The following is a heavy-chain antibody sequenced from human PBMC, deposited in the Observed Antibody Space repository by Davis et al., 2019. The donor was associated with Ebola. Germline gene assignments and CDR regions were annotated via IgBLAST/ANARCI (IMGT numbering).Heavy chain of an antibody. CDR2: INHSGST. CDR1: GGSFSNYY. CDR3: ARGPVVVPAAPPHQHYYHAMDV. Sequence: PSETLSLTCAVYGGSFSNYYWTWVRQPPGKGLEWIGEINHSGSTNSNTSLKSRVTISIETSKKQFSLRLSSVTAADTAVYYCARGPVVVPAAPPHQHYYHAMDVWGQGTTVTVSS. D-gene: IGHD2-2*01. V-gene: IGHV4-34*01. J-gene: IGHJ6*02.